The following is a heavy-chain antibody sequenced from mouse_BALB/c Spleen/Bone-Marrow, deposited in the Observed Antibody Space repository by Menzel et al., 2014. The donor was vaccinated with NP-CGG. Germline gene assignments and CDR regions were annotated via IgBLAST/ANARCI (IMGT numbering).Heavy chain of an antibody. J-gene: IGHJ3*01. V-gene: IGHV1S81*02. CDR3: TRGGTFFAY. CDR1: GYTFTSYY. CDR2: INPSNGGT. D-gene: IGHD3-3*01. Sequence: QVHVKQSGAELVKPGASVKLSCKSSGYTFTSYYMYWVKPRPGQGLEWIGGINPSNGGTNFNEKFKSKATLTVDKSSSTAYMQLSSLTSEDSAVYYCTRGGTFFAYWGQGTLVTVSA.